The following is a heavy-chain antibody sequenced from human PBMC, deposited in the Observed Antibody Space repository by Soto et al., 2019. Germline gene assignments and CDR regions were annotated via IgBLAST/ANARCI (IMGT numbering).Heavy chain of an antibody. CDR1: GGSLSSGGYY. CDR2: IYYSGST. CDR3: ARWLQFGSYYGMDV. D-gene: IGHD5-12*01. J-gene: IGHJ6*02. V-gene: IGHV4-31*03. Sequence: SETLSLTCTVSGGSLSSGGYYWTWIRQHPGKGLEWIGYIYYSGSTSYNPSLKSRVTISVDTSKNQFSLKLSSVTAAATAVYYCARWLQFGSYYGMDVWGQGTTVTVSS.